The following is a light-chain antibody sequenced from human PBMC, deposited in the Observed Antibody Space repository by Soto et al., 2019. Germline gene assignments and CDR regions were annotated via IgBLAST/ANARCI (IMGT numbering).Light chain of an antibody. CDR1: QNIRSS. V-gene: IGKV3-15*01. CDR2: DAS. Sequence: EIVMTQSPATLSVSPGERATLSCRASQNIRSSLAWYQQRPGQAPRLLIYDASTRATGIPPRFSGGGSGTEFTVTISSLQSEDFAIYYCQQYDIWPPYTFGLGTKVDIK. J-gene: IGKJ2*01. CDR3: QQYDIWPPYT.